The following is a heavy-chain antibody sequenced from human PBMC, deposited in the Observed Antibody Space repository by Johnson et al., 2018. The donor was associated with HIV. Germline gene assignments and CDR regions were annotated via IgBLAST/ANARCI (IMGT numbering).Heavy chain of an antibody. V-gene: IGHV3-30*03. CDR3: ASIYSYGLRAAFDV. J-gene: IGHJ3*01. CDR1: GFTFSSYG. D-gene: IGHD5-18*01. Sequence: QVQLVESGGGVVQPGGSLRLSCAVFGFTFSSYGMHWVRQAPGKGLEWVAVISYDGSNKYYADSVKGRFTISRDNSNNTLYLQMSGLSAEDTAVYYCASIYSYGLRAAFDVWGQGTMVTVSS. CDR2: ISYDGSNK.